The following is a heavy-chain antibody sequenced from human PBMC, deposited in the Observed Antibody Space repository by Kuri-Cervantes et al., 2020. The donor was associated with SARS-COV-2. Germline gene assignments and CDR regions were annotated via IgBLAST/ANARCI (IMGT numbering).Heavy chain of an antibody. J-gene: IGHJ4*02. D-gene: IGHD2-15*01. V-gene: IGHV3-7*01. CDR1: GFMFTSYG. CDR3: AGDCSGGSCHFDY. CDR2: IKQDGSEK. Sequence: GESLKISCAASGFMFTSYGMSWVRQAPGKGLEWVANIKQDGSEKYYVDSVKGRFTISRDNAKNSLYLQMDSLRAEDTAVYYCAGDCSGGSCHFDYWGQGTLVTVSS.